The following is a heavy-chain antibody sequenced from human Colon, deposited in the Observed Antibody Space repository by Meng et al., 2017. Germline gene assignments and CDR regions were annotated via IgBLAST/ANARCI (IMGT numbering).Heavy chain of an antibody. CDR2: VYYTGNT. D-gene: IGHD2-21*02. V-gene: IGHV4-61*08. CDR1: GGSVSSGDYY. CDR3: ARVNGDFDEAWFDP. J-gene: IGHJ5*02. Sequence: QGPLQESGPGLVVPSETLSLTCTVSGGSVSSGDYYWSWIRQPPGKGLEWLGYVYYTGNTNYNPSLKNRVTISLDTSNNQFSLKLTSMTAADAAIYYCARVNGDFDEAWFDPWGQGTLVTVSS.